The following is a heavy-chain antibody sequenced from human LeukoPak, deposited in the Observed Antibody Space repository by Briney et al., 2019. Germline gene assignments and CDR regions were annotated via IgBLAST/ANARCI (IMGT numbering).Heavy chain of an antibody. D-gene: IGHD6-6*01. CDR3: ARGSLIAARPAVDI. CDR1: GGSISSSSYY. Sequence: PSETLSLTCTVSGGSISSSSYYWGWIRQPPGKGLEWIGSIYYSGSTYYNPSLKSRVTISVDTSKNQFSLKLSSVTAADTAVYYCARGSLIAARPAVDIWGQGTMVTVSS. CDR2: IYYSGST. V-gene: IGHV4-39*07. J-gene: IGHJ3*02.